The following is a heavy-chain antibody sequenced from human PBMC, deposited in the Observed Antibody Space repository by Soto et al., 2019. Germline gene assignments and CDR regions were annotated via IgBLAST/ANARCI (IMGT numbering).Heavy chain of an antibody. Sequence: GSLSLSCAASGFTFSNAWMSWVRQAPGKGLEWVGRIKSKTDGGTTDYAAPVKGGFTISRDDSKNTLYLQMNSLKTEDTAVYYCTTAPLSHLLRYFDWLPQYFQHWGQGTLVTV. J-gene: IGHJ1*01. CDR1: GFTFSNAW. CDR2: IKSKTDGGTT. V-gene: IGHV3-15*01. D-gene: IGHD3-9*01. CDR3: TTAPLSHLLRYFDWLPQYFQH.